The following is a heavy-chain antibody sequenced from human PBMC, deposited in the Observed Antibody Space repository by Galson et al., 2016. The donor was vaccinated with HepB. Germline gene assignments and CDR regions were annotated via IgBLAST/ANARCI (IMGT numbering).Heavy chain of an antibody. Sequence: SVKVSCKASGYTFTDFYIHWVRQAPGQGFEWMGRINPNSGDTNYPPKFQGRVTVTRGTSISTAYMELSRLRSDDTAVYYCAFYDSSGYQFDFWGQGTLVTVSS. D-gene: IGHD3-22*01. J-gene: IGHJ4*02. CDR2: INPNSGDT. CDR3: AFYDSSGYQFDF. CDR1: GYTFTDFY. V-gene: IGHV1-2*06.